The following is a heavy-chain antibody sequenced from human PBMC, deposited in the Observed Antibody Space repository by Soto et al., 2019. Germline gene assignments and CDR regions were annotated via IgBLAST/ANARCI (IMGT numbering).Heavy chain of an antibody. CDR1: GGSISSGGYY. J-gene: IGHJ5*02. Sequence: SETLSLTCTVSGGSISSGGYYWSWIRQHPGKGLEWIGYIYYSGSTYYNPSLKSRVTISVDTSKNQFSLKLSSVTAADTAVYYCARERGSEYCSGGSCYPTPINNWFDPWGQGTLVTVSS. CDR2: IYYSGST. CDR3: ARERGSEYCSGGSCYPTPINNWFDP. V-gene: IGHV4-31*03. D-gene: IGHD2-15*01.